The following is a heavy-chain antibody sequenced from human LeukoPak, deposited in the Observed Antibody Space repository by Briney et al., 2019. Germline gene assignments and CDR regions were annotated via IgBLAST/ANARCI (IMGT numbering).Heavy chain of an antibody. J-gene: IGHJ4*02. CDR1: GYTFTGYY. Sequence: ASVKVSCKASGYTFTGYYMHWVRQAPGQGLEWMGWINPESGGTNYAQKFQGRVTMTRDTSISTAYMELTSLRSDDTAVYYCARLPVIVGAWSPTDYWGQGTRVNVSS. V-gene: IGHV1-2*02. D-gene: IGHD1-26*01. CDR3: ARLPVIVGAWSPTDY. CDR2: INPESGGT.